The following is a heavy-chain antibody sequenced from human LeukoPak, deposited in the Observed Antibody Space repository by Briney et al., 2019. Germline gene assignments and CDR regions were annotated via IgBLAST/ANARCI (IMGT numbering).Heavy chain of an antibody. CDR3: ARKDGPDDAFDV. J-gene: IGHJ3*01. Sequence: PGGSLRLSCTASGFTFRSYSMNWVRQAPGKGLEWVSTISSISHYIYYADSVKGRFTISRDNAKNSLDLRMNSLGADDTAVYYCARKDGPDDAFDVWGQGTMVTVSS. CDR2: ISSISHYI. CDR1: GFTFRSYS. D-gene: IGHD5-24*01. V-gene: IGHV3-21*01.